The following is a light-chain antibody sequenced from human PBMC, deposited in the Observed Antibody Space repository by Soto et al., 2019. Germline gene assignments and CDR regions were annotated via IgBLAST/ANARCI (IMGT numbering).Light chain of an antibody. CDR3: AAWDDSLNAVV. Sequence: QSVLTQPPSASGTPGQRVTISCSGSRSNIASNTVNWYQHLPGTAPKLLMYSNDQRPSGVPDRFSGSKSGTSASLAISRLQSEDEADYYCAAWDDSLNAVVFGGGTKLTVL. J-gene: IGLJ3*02. CDR2: SND. V-gene: IGLV1-44*01. CDR1: RSNIASNT.